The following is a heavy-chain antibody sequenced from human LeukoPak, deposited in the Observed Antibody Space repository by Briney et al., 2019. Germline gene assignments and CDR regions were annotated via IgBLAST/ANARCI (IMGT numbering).Heavy chain of an antibody. CDR2: ISGSGGST. CDR3: AKDWSAVAGPIDY. V-gene: IGHV3-23*01. J-gene: IGHJ4*02. D-gene: IGHD6-19*01. Sequence: GGSLRLSCAASGFTFSSHAMSWVRQAPGKGLEWVSAISGSGGSTYYADSVKFRFTISRDNDKNTLYLQMNRLRAEDTAVYYCAKDWSAVAGPIDYWGQGTLVNVSS. CDR1: GFTFSSHA.